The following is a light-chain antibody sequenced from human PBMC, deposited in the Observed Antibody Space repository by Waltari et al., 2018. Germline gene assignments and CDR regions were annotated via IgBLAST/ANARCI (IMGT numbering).Light chain of an antibody. CDR2: KVS. CDR1: QSLLHSNGNTY. J-gene: IGKJ2*03. Sequence: DVVMTQSPLSLPITPGQPASMTCRSSQSLLHSNGNTYLSWFLQKPGQPPRRLIYKVSNRDSGVPDRFSGSGAGTDFTLIISRVEAEDVGIYYCMQGTHFPYSFGQGTKVEI. CDR3: MQGTHFPYS. V-gene: IGKV2-30*02.